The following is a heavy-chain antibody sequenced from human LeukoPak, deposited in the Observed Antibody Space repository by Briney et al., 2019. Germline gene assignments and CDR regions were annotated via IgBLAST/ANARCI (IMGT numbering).Heavy chain of an antibody. D-gene: IGHD2-8*01. Sequence: GGSLRLFCAASGFTFSSHGMQWVRQAPGKGLEWVAVISYDGSNKFYGDSVKGRFTISRDNSKNTVHLQMNNLRPEDTAVYFCAKELYGKSFFDFWGQGALVTVSS. J-gene: IGHJ4*02. CDR1: GFTFSSHG. CDR3: AKELYGKSFFDF. V-gene: IGHV3-30*18. CDR2: ISYDGSNK.